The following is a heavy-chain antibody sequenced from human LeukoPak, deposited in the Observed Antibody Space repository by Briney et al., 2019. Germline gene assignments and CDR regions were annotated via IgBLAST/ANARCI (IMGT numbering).Heavy chain of an antibody. D-gene: IGHD2-2*01. V-gene: IGHV1-2*02. CDR1: GYTFTGYY. Sequence: GASVKVSCKASGYTFTGYYMHWVRQAPGQGLEWMGWINPNSGGTNYAQKFQGRVTMTRDTSISTAYMDLSRLTSDDTAVYYCARVGVEGASCYDYWGQGTLVTVSS. J-gene: IGHJ4*02. CDR2: INPNSGGT. CDR3: ARVGVEGASCYDY.